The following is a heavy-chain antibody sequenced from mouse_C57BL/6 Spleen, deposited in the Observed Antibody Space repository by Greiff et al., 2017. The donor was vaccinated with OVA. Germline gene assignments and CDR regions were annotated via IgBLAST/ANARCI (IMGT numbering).Heavy chain of an antibody. Sequence: QVQLQQPGAELVMPGASVKLSCKASGYTFTSYWMHWVKQRPGQGLEWIGEIDPADSYTNYNQKFKGKATLTVDKSSSTAYMQLSSLTSEDSAVXYCARRFPYSNYAKDYWGQGTSVTVSS. J-gene: IGHJ4*01. V-gene: IGHV1-69*01. CDR3: ARRFPYSNYAKDY. CDR2: IDPADSYT. CDR1: GYTFTSYW. D-gene: IGHD2-10*01.